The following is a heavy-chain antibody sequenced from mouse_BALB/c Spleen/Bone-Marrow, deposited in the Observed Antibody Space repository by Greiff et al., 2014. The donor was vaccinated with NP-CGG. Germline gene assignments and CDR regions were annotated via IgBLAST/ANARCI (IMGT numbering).Heavy chain of an antibody. V-gene: IGHV1-54*01. J-gene: IGHJ4*01. CDR2: ISPGSGGT. CDR1: GYAFNNYL. Sequence: LEESGAELVRPGTSVKVSCKASGYAFNNYLIEWVKQRPGQGLEWIGVISPGSGGTKYNEKFKGKATLTADKSSSTAYMQLSSLTSDDSAVYFCARCLTGTSAMDYWGQGTSVTVSS. D-gene: IGHD4-1*01. CDR3: ARCLTGTSAMDY.